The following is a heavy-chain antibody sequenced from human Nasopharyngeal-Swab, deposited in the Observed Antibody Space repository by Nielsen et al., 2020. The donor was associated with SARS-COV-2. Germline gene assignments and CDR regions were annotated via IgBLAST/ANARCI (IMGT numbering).Heavy chain of an antibody. CDR1: GYTFTSYG. Sequence: ASVQVSCKASGYTFTSYGIIWVRQAPAQGLAWMGWISAYNGRTYYAQKSQGRVTMTTDTSTSTAYMDLRSLRSDDTAVYYCARDPRGPDYWGQGTLVTVSS. J-gene: IGHJ4*02. CDR3: ARDPRGPDY. V-gene: IGHV1-18*01. D-gene: IGHD6-25*01. CDR2: ISAYNGRT.